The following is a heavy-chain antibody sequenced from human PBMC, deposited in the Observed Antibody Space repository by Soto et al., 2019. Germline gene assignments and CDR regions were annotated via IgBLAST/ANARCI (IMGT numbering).Heavy chain of an antibody. CDR3: ARDAYDDPPGYFQH. CDR2: MSYDGSTK. CDR1: GFTFSSYS. J-gene: IGHJ1*01. D-gene: IGHD3-22*01. V-gene: IGHV3-30-3*01. Sequence: QVQLVESGGDVVQPGRSLRLSCSASGFTFSSYSVHWVRQAPGKGLEWLAFMSYDGSTKYYADFVKGRFTVSRDNSKNTLYLQMDSLRTEDTAVYYCARDAYDDPPGYFQHWGQGTLLTVSS.